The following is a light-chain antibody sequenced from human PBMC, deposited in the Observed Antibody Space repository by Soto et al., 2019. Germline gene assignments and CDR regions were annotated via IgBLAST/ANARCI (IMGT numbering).Light chain of an antibody. CDR1: QSLTTRY. CDR3: QQYGSSPT. J-gene: IGKJ5*01. Sequence: EIVLTQSPGTLSLFPGERATLSCRSSQSLTTRYVAWYQQKPGQAPRLLIYGASSRATGIPDRFSGGGSGTDFTLTISRLEPEDFAVYHCQQYGSSPTFGQGTRLEIK. V-gene: IGKV3-20*01. CDR2: GAS.